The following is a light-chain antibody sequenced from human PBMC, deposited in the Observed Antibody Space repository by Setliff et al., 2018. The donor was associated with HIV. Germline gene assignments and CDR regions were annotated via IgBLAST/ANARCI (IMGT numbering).Light chain of an antibody. CDR2: EGR. J-gene: IGLJ1*01. CDR3: SSYAGSNSYV. V-gene: IGLV2-14*02. Sequence: QSALTQPASVSGSPGQSITISCTGTSSDVGSYNLVSWYQQHPGKAPKLMIYEGRKRPSGVPDRFSDSKSGNTASLTVSGLQAEDEADYYCSSYAGSNSYVFGTGTKVTVL. CDR1: SSDVGSYNL.